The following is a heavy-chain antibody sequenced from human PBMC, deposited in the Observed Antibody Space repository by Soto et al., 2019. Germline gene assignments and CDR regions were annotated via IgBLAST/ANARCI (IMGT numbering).Heavy chain of an antibody. D-gene: IGHD3-3*01. CDR1: GGSIDNYY. V-gene: IGHV4-59*01. Sequence: SETLSLTCSVSGGSIDNYYWSWIRQAPGKGLEWIGYVYHNGRTSYNPSLKSRVSISVDRSKNQFSLNLSSVTAADTAVYYCARGGGYDFRSSQAPPIDVWGQGTTVTVSS. CDR3: ARGGGYDFRSSQAPPIDV. CDR2: VYHNGRT. J-gene: IGHJ6*02.